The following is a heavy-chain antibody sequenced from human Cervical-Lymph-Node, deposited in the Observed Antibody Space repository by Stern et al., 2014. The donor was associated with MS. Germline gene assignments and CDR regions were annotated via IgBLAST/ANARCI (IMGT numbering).Heavy chain of an antibody. CDR3: ASTYSGWDNPYHFYGMDV. D-gene: IGHD6-19*01. CDR1: GGTLSRHA. J-gene: IGHJ6*02. Sequence: QVQLVESGAEVKKPWSSVKVSCKASGGTLSRHAISWVRQAPGQGLEWMGGIIPISGKVNYAQKFQGRVKLVADESTSTAYMELSSLRSEDAAVYYCASTYSGWDNPYHFYGMDVWGQGTTVTVSS. V-gene: IGHV1-69*01. CDR2: IIPISGKV.